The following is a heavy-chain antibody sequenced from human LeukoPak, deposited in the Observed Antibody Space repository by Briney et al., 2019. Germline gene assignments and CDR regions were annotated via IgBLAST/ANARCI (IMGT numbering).Heavy chain of an antibody. CDR3: ARAFKPAGMDWFDP. V-gene: IGHV7-4-1*02. J-gene: IGHJ5*02. D-gene: IGHD3-10*01. Sequence: ASVKVSCKASGYTFTSYGISWVRQAPGQGLEWMGWINTNTGNPTYAQGFTGRFVFSLDTSVSTAYLQISSLKAEDTAVYYCARAFKPAGMDWFDPWGQGTLVTVSS. CDR2: INTNTGNP. CDR1: GYTFTSYG.